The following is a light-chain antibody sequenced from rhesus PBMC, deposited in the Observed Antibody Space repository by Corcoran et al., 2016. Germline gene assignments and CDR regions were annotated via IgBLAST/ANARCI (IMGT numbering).Light chain of an antibody. J-gene: IGKJ4*01. Sequence: DIQMTQSPSSLSASVGDTVTITCRASQDITTALAWYQQKPGKAPKLLVYAASTLETRVPSRLSGTGSGTDFSLTFRNLQPDDFATYYCQQGYSTPLTFGGGTKVDLK. V-gene: IGKV1-33*02. CDR3: QQGYSTPLT. CDR1: QDITTA. CDR2: AAS.